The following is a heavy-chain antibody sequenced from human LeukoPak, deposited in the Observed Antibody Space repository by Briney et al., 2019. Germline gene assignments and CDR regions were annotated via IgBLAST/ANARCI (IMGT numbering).Heavy chain of an antibody. J-gene: IGHJ5*02. V-gene: IGHV4-4*07. Sequence: SETLSLTCSVSGGSISSYSWNWIRQPAGKGLEWIGRFYTSGTTNYNPSLKSRVTMSIDTSKNQVSLKMRSVTAADTAVYYCARDFPDTAMSLPFDPWGQGTLVTVSS. CDR1: GGSISSYS. CDR3: ARDFPDTAMSLPFDP. CDR2: FYTSGTT. D-gene: IGHD5-18*01.